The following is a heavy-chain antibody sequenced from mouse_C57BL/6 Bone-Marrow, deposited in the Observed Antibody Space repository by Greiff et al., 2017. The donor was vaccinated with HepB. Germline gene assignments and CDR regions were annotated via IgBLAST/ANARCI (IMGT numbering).Heavy chain of an antibody. V-gene: IGHV3-6*01. CDR3: ARAMSGPYYFDY. Sequence: EVQVVESGPGLVKPSQSLSLTCSVTGYSITSGYYWNWIRQFPGNKLEWMGYISYDGSNNYNPSLKNRISITRDTSKNQFFLKLNSVTTEDTATYYCARAMSGPYYFDYWGQGTTLTVSS. CDR2: ISYDGSN. CDR1: GYSITSGYY. J-gene: IGHJ2*01. D-gene: IGHD4-1*01.